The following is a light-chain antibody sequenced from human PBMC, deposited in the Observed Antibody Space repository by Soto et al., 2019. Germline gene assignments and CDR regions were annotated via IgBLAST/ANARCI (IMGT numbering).Light chain of an antibody. CDR2: EVS. CDR3: SSYTGSSNVV. J-gene: IGLJ2*01. Sequence: QSALTQPASVSGSPGQSITISCTGTSSDVGGYNYVSWYQQHPGKVPKLMIYEVSNRPSGVSNRFSASKSGNTASLTISGLQGEDEADYYCSSYTGSSNVVFGGGTKVTVL. CDR1: SSDVGGYNY. V-gene: IGLV2-14*01.